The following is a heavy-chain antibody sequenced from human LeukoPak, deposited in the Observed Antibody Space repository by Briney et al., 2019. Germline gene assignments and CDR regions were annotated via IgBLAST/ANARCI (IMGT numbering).Heavy chain of an antibody. D-gene: IGHD6-19*01. CDR2: IYSGGST. Sequence: PGGSLRLSCAASGFTVSSNYMSWVRQAPGKGLEWVSVIYSGGSTYYADSVKGRFTISRDNSKNTLYLQMNSLRAEDTAVYYCARDAAGRFLFDYWGQGTLVTVSS. CDR3: ARDAAGRFLFDY. CDR1: GFTVSSNY. V-gene: IGHV3-66*01. J-gene: IGHJ4*02.